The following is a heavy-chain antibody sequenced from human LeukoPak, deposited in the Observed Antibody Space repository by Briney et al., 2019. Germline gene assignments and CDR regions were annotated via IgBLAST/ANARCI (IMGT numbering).Heavy chain of an antibody. Sequence: GGSLRLSCAASGFTFSSYAMHWVRQAPGKGLEWVAVISYDGSNKYYADSVKGRFTISRDNSKNTLYPQMNSLRAEDTAVYYCARVQYYYDSSGYYQYFDYWGQGTLVTVSS. CDR1: GFTFSSYA. CDR2: ISYDGSNK. V-gene: IGHV3-30*04. CDR3: ARVQYYYDSSGYYQYFDY. J-gene: IGHJ4*02. D-gene: IGHD3-22*01.